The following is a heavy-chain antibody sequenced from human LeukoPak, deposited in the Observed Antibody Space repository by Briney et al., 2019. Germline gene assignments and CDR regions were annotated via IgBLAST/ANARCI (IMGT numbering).Heavy chain of an antibody. CDR3: ARETFGEPHFDY. D-gene: IGHD3-10*01. CDR2: INPSGGST. CDR1: GYTFTSYY. V-gene: IGHV1-46*01. Sequence: ASVKVSCKASGYTFTSYYMHWVRQAPGQGLEWMGIINPSGGSTSYAQKFQGRVTMTRDTSTSTVYMELSSLRAEDTAVYYCARETFGEPHFDYWGQGTLVTVSS. J-gene: IGHJ4*02.